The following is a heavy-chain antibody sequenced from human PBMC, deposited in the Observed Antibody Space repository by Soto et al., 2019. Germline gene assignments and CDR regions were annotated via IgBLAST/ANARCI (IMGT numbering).Heavy chain of an antibody. CDR1: GGTFSSYA. CDR2: IIPIFGTA. CDR3: ARGLVGYCTNGVCYTRFDP. J-gene: IGHJ5*02. V-gene: IGHV1-69*13. D-gene: IGHD2-8*01. Sequence: SVKVSCKASGGTFSSYAISWVRQTPGQGLEWMGGIIPIFGTANYAQKFQGRVTITADESTSTAYMELSSLRSEDTAVYYCARGLVGYCTNGVCYTRFDPWGQGTLVTRLL.